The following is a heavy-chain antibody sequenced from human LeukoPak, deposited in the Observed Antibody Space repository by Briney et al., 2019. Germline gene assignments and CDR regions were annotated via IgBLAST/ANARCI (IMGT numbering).Heavy chain of an antibody. CDR3: TGGALDY. J-gene: IGHJ4*02. CDR2: INQDGREQ. V-gene: IGHV3-7*04. Sequence: QTGGSLRLSCAASGFTFSHYWVSWVRQAPGQGLEWVAKINQDGREQHFVDSVKGRFTISRDNAKNSLFLQMDSLRAEDTAAYYCTGGALDYWGQGALVTVSS. CDR1: GFTFSHYW.